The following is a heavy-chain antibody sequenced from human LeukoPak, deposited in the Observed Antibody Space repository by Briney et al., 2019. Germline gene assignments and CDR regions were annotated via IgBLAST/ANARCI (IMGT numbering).Heavy chain of an antibody. D-gene: IGHD2-15*01. CDR1: GGSISSYY. CDR3: AGGGYCSGGSCYGGPSDY. V-gene: IGHV4-4*07. J-gene: IGHJ4*02. Sequence: SETLSLTCTVSGGSISSYYWSWIRQPAGKGLEWIGRIYTSGITNYNPSLKSRVTMSVDTSKNQFSLKLSSVTAADTAVYYCAGGGYCSGGSCYGGPSDYWGQGTLVTVSS. CDR2: IYTSGIT.